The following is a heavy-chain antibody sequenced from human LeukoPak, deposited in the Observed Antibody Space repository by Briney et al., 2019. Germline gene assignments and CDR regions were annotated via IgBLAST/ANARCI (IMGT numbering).Heavy chain of an antibody. CDR3: ARDRTTASYYDILTGYPNYYFDY. CDR2: ISGDGSIT. D-gene: IGHD3-9*01. CDR1: GFTFGSYW. J-gene: IGHJ4*02. Sequence: GGSLRLSCAASGFTFGSYWMHWVRQAPGKGLVWVSRISGDGSITDYADSVKGRFTISRDNAKNSLYLQMNSLRAEDTAVYYCARDRTTASYYDILTGYPNYYFDYWGQGTLVTVSS. V-gene: IGHV3-74*01.